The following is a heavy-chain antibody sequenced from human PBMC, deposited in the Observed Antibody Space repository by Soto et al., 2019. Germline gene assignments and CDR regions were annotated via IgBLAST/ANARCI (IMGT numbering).Heavy chain of an antibody. CDR1: GDSISNINW. CDR3: ARIWFGEDY. CDR2: ISHSGST. Sequence: SETLSLTCVVSGDSISNINWWSWVRQPPGKGLEWIGEISHSGSTNYKPSLKRRVTISIDKSKNQFSLNLRSATAADTAVYYCARIWFGEDYWGQGTLVTVSS. V-gene: IGHV4-4*02. J-gene: IGHJ4*02. D-gene: IGHD3-10*01.